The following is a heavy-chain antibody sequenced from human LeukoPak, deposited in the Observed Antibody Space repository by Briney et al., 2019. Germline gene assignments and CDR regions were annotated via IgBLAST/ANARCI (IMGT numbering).Heavy chain of an antibody. V-gene: IGHV3-30*18. CDR3: AKEWELHPFDY. CDR1: GFTFSSYG. J-gene: IGHJ4*02. Sequence: GRSLRLSCAASGFTFSSYGMHWVRQAPGKGLEWVAVISYDGSNEYYADSVKGRFTISRDNSKNTLYLQMNSLRAEDTAVYYCAKEWELHPFDYWGQGTLVTVSS. CDR2: ISYDGSNE. D-gene: IGHD1-26*01.